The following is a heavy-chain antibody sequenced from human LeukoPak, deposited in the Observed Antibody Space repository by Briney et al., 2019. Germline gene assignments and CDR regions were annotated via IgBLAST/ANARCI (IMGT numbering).Heavy chain of an antibody. CDR3: ARHMAPRYYYYMDV. CDR1: GFTFSSYA. CDR2: IYYSGST. V-gene: IGHV4-39*01. J-gene: IGHJ6*03. Sequence: GSLRLSCAASGFTFSSYAMSWVRQAPGKGLEWIGSIYYSGSTYYNPSLKSRVTISVDTSKNQFSLKLSSVTAADTAVYYCARHMAPRYYYYMDVWGKGTTVTVSS. D-gene: IGHD3-10*01.